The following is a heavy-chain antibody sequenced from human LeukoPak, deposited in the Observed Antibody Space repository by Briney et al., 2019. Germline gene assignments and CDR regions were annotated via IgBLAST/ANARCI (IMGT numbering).Heavy chain of an antibody. CDR3: AKDWGHSDDDWKYYGMDV. Sequence: LTGGSLRLSCAASEFTFSSYEMTWVRQAPGKGLEWVSAIGVTGGGRTYYAGSVKGRFTISRDDSMNTLYLQMNSLRAEDTAVYHCAKDWGHSDDDWKYYGMDVWGQGTTVTVSS. D-gene: IGHD5-12*01. CDR2: IGVTGGGRT. CDR1: EFTFSSYE. V-gene: IGHV3-23*01. J-gene: IGHJ6*02.